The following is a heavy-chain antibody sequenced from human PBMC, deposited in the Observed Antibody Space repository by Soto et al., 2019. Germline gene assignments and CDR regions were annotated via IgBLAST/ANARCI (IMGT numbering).Heavy chain of an antibody. D-gene: IGHD4-17*01. CDR2: ISSSSSYT. CDR3: ARVIVMGDYDKQRPYFDY. J-gene: IGHJ4*02. Sequence: PGESLKISCAASGFTFSDYYMSWIRQAPGKGLEWVSYISSSSSYTNYADSVKGRFTISRDNAKNSLYLQMNSLRAEDTAVYYCARVIVMGDYDKQRPYFDYWGQGTLVTVSS. CDR1: GFTFSDYY. V-gene: IGHV3-11*05.